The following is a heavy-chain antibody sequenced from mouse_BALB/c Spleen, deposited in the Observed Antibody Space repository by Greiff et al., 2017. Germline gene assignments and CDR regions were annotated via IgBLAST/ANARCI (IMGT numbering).Heavy chain of an antibody. J-gene: IGHJ3*01. CDR2: INSNGGST. D-gene: IGHD2-12*01. V-gene: IGHV5-6-3*01. CDR1: GFTFSSYG. Sequence: EVQREESGGGLVQPGGSLKLSCAASGFTFSSYGMSWVRQTPDKRLELVGTINSNGGSTYYQDSVKGRITISRDNAKNTLYLQMSSLKSEDTAIYDCGGVRRGAWFAYWGQGTLVTVSA. CDR3: GGVRRGAWFAY.